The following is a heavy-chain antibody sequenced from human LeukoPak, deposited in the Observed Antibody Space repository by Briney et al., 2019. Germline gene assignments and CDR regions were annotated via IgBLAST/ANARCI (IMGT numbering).Heavy chain of an antibody. J-gene: IGHJ4*02. V-gene: IGHV1-18*01. CDR1: GYTLTSYG. Sequence: ASVKVSCKASGYTLTSYGISWVRQAPGQGLEWMGWISAYNGNTNYAQKLQGRVTMTTDTSTSTAYMELRSLRSDDTAVYYCARDLRYFDWLLSVYYFDYWGQGTLVTVSS. D-gene: IGHD3-9*01. CDR2: ISAYNGNT. CDR3: ARDLRYFDWLLSVYYFDY.